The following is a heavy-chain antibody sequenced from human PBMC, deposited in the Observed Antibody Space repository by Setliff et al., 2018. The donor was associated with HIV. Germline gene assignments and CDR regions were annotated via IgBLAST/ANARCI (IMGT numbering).Heavy chain of an antibody. CDR3: ARDPGYCSGGRCYGAYVQH. CDR2: ISAYNGDT. Sequence: GASVKVSCKASGYTFTSYGISWVRQAPGQGLEWMGWISAYNGDTHFEQNLQDRVTMTTDTSTSTAYMELRSLRSDDTAMFYCARDPGYCSGGRCYGAYVQHWGQGTLVTV. D-gene: IGHD2-15*01. J-gene: IGHJ1*01. V-gene: IGHV1-18*01. CDR1: GYTFTSYG.